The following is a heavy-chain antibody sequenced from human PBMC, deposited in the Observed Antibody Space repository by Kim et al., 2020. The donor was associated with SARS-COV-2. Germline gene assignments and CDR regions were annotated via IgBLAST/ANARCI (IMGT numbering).Heavy chain of an antibody. CDR2: SA. CDR3: LLINNGISDY. Sequence: SAIDAGSVKGRFTISRDTGKNTVFLQMNNRRAEDTAVYYCLLINNGISDYWGQGTLVTVSS. J-gene: IGHJ4*02. V-gene: IGHV3-74*01. D-gene: IGHD1-20*01.